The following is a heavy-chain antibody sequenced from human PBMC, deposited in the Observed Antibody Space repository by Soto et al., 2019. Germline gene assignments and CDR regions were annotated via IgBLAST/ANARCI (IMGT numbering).Heavy chain of an antibody. CDR2: VNAGNGNT. Sequence: QVQLVQSGAEVKKPGASVKVSCKASGYTFTSYAMHWVRQAPGQRLEWMGWVNAGNGNTKYSQKFQGRVTITRDTSASTAYMELSSLRSEDTAVYYCARVSGWYYFDYWGQGTLVTVSS. CDR3: ARVSGWYYFDY. D-gene: IGHD6-19*01. CDR1: GYTFTSYA. J-gene: IGHJ4*02. V-gene: IGHV1-3*01.